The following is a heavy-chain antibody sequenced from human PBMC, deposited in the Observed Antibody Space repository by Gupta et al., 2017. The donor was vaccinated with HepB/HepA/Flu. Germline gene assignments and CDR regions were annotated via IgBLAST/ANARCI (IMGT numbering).Heavy chain of an antibody. J-gene: IGHJ5*02. CDR1: GGTFSSYA. CDR2: IIPIFGTA. V-gene: IGHV1-69*01. Sequence: QVQLVQSGAEVKKPGSSVKVSCKASGGTFSSYAISWVRQAPGQGLEWMGGIIPIFGTANDAQKFQGRVTITADESTSTADMELSSLXSXDTAVYXGASTVTTGWFDPWGQGTLVTVSS. D-gene: IGHD4-17*01. CDR3: ASTVTTGWFDP.